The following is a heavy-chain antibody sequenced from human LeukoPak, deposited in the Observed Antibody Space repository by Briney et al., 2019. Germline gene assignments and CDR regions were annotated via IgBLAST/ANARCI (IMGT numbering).Heavy chain of an antibody. CDR2: ISAYNGNT. V-gene: IGHV1-18*01. Sequence: ASVKVSCKASGYTFTSYGISWGRQAPGQGLEWMGWISAYNGNTNYAQKLQGRVTMTTDTSTSTAYMELRSLRSDDTAVYCCARDGAGNPNNWFDPWGQGTLVTVSS. J-gene: IGHJ5*02. D-gene: IGHD1-14*01. CDR3: ARDGAGNPNNWFDP. CDR1: GYTFTSYG.